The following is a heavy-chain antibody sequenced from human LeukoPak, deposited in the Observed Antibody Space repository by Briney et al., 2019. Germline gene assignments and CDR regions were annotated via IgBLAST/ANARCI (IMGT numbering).Heavy chain of an antibody. J-gene: IGHJ4*02. Sequence: GGSLRLSCAASGFTFSSYSMNWVRQAPGKGLEWVSYISRNGDTIYYADSVKGRFTISRDNAKNSLYLQMNSLRDEDTAVYYCAREYGQHGEYFDFWGQGTLVTVSP. CDR2: ISRNGDTI. D-gene: IGHD3-10*01. CDR1: GFTFSSYS. CDR3: AREYGQHGEYFDF. V-gene: IGHV3-48*02.